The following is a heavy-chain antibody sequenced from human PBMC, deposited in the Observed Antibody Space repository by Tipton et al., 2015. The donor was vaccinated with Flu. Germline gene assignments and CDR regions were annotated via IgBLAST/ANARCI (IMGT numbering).Heavy chain of an antibody. J-gene: IGHJ4*02. CDR2: ISYDGSNK. V-gene: IGHV3-30*01. CDR1: GFTFSSYA. CDR3: ARAFTLRFLEWLPLGY. D-gene: IGHD3-3*01. Sequence: SLRLSCADSGFTFSSYAMHWVRQAPGKGLVGVAVISYDGSNKYYADSVKGRFTISRDNSKNTLYLQMNSLRAEDTAVYYCARAFTLRFLEWLPLGYWGQGTLVIVSS.